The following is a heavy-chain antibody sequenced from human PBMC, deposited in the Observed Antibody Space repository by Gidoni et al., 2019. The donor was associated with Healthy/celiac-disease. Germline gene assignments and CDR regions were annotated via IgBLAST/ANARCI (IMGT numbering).Heavy chain of an antibody. CDR2: ISYDGSNK. J-gene: IGHJ4*02. Sequence: QVQLVESGGGVVQPRRSLSLSCAASGFTFSSYGMHWVRQAPGKGLEWVAVISYDGSNKYYADSVKGRFTISRDNSKNTLYLQMNSRRAEDTAVYYCAKGTTLDYWGQGTLVTVSS. D-gene: IGHD1-1*01. CDR3: AKGTTLDY. CDR1: GFTFSSYG. V-gene: IGHV3-30*18.